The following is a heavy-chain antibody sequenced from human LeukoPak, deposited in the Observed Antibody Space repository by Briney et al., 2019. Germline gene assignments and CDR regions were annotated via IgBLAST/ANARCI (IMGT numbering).Heavy chain of an antibody. CDR3: ARDLRYVWGSYRYPLHYFDY. CDR2: ISAYNGNT. CDR1: GYTFTSYG. D-gene: IGHD3-16*02. Sequence: ASAKVSCKASGYTFTSYGISWVRQAPGQGLEWMGWISAYNGNTNYAQKLQGRVTMTTDTSTSTAYMELRSLRSDDTAVYYCARDLRYVWGSYRYPLHYFDYWGQGTLVTVSS. V-gene: IGHV1-18*01. J-gene: IGHJ4*02.